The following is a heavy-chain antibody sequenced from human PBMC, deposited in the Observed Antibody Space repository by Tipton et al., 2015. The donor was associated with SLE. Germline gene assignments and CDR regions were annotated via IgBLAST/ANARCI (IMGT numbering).Heavy chain of an antibody. V-gene: IGHV4-39*07. CDR3: TRVMTGSRSDF. J-gene: IGHJ4*02. CDR2: ISFSGTT. CDR1: GGSINSSPYY. D-gene: IGHD1-26*01. Sequence: VKPSETLSLTCIVSGGSINSSPYYWGWVRQTPGKGLEWLGGISFSGTTYFNPSLKSRVTLSRDTSKNQFSLNLNSVTAADTAFYYCTRVMTGSRSDFWGRGTLVTVSP.